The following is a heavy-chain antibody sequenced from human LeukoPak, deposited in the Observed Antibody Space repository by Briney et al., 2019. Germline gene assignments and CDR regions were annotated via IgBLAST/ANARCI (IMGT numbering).Heavy chain of an antibody. CDR3: ATPVPHGSDPSLYYYYMDV. D-gene: IGHD3-10*01. CDR2: IRYHGSDK. CDR1: GFTFSGSG. V-gene: IGHV3-30*02. Sequence: GESLRLSCAASGFTFSGSGMHWVRQAPGKGLEWVAFIRYHGSDKFYADSVKGRFTISRDNSKNTLYLQMNSLRAEDTAVYYCATPVPHGSDPSLYYYYMDVWGKGTTVTISS. J-gene: IGHJ6*03.